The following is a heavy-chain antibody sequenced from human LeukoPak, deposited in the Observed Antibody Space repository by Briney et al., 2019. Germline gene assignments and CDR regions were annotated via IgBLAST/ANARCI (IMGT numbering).Heavy chain of an antibody. V-gene: IGHV1-2*02. Sequence: ASVKVSCKASGYTFTGYYMHWVRQAPGQGLEWMGWINPNSGGTNYAQKFQGRVTMTRDTSISPAYMELSRLRSDDTSVYYCARCRIRATSSGYFYWGQGALVTVSS. CDR2: INPNSGGT. CDR1: GYTFTGYY. D-gene: IGHD3-22*01. J-gene: IGHJ4*02. CDR3: ARCRIRATSSGYFY.